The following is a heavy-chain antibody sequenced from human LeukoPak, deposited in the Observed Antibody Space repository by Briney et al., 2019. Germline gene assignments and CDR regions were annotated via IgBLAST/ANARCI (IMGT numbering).Heavy chain of an antibody. CDR2: INHSGST. J-gene: IGHJ6*02. CDR1: VGSFSGYY. CDR3: ARLRLGELSAYYYYYYGMDV. V-gene: IGHV4-34*01. D-gene: IGHD3-16*02. Sequence: SETLSLTCAVYVGSFSGYYWSLIRQPPGKGLEWIGEINHSGSTNYNPSLKSRVTISVDTSKNQFSLKLSSVTAADTAVYYCARLRLGELSAYYYYYYGMDVWGQGTTVTVSS.